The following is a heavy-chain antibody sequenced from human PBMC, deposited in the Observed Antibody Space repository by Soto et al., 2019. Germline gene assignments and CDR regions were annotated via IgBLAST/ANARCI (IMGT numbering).Heavy chain of an antibody. V-gene: IGHV3-23*01. CDR1: GFTFSNA. CDR3: AKTPCEFWGGVRFGY. Sequence: GGSLRLSCAASGFTFSNAMSWVRQAPGKGLEWVSAISGSGRSTYYAPSVKGRFTISRDYSKNTLYLQMSSLGAEDTAVYYCAKTPCEFWGGVRFGYWGQGALVTVSS. D-gene: IGHD3-3*01. J-gene: IGHJ4*02. CDR2: ISGSGRST.